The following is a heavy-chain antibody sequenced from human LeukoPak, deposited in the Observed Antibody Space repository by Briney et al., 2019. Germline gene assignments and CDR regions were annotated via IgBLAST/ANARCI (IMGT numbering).Heavy chain of an antibody. CDR3: ARRGPSGRSLDY. CDR2: MYYGGST. D-gene: IGHD1-26*01. CDR1: GGSISSSSYY. J-gene: IGHJ4*02. V-gene: IGHV4-39*01. Sequence: SETLSLTCNVSGGSISSSSYYWGWIRQPPGKGLEWIGSMYYGGSTYYNPSLKSRVTISVDTSKNQFSLKLSSVTAADTAVYNCARRGPSGRSLDYWGQGTLVTVSS.